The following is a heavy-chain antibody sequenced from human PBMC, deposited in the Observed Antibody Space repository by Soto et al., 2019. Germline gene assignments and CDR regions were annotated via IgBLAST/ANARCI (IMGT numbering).Heavy chain of an antibody. CDR1: GFTVSSNY. CDR3: ARSMVRGVHYYYYYMDV. Sequence: GGSLRLSCAASGFTVSSNYMSWVRQAPGKGLEWVSVIYSGGSTYYADSVKGRFTISRHNSKNTLYLQMNSLRAEDTAVYYCARSMVRGVHYYYYYMDVWGKGTTVTVSS. CDR2: IYSGGST. J-gene: IGHJ6*03. V-gene: IGHV3-53*04. D-gene: IGHD3-10*01.